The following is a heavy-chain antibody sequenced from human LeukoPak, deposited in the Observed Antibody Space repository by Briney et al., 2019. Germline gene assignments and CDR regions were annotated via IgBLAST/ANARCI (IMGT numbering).Heavy chain of an antibody. CDR3: ARVYDFWSGYVSYNWFDP. D-gene: IGHD3-3*01. CDR1: GGTFSSYA. Sequence: ASVKVSCKASGGTFSSYAISWVRQAPGQGLEWMGGIIPIFGTANYAQKFQGRVTITADESTSTAYMELSGLRSEDTAVYYCARVYDFWSGYVSYNWFDPWGQGTLVTVSS. J-gene: IGHJ5*02. CDR2: IIPIFGTA. V-gene: IGHV1-69*13.